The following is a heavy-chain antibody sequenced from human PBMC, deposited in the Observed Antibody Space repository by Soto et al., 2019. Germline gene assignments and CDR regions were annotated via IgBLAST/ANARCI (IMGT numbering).Heavy chain of an antibody. J-gene: IGHJ6*02. D-gene: IGHD3-22*01. Sequence: ASVKVSCKASGSTFVDNAILWLRQAPGQRLEWMGWINAGNGDTKYSQKFQGRVTITRDTSASTVYMVLSSPRAEDTAVYYCARGGLYFSDSSGYHPYALDVWGQGTTVTVSS. CDR1: GSTFVDNA. V-gene: IGHV1-3*01. CDR3: ARGGLYFSDSSGYHPYALDV. CDR2: INAGNGDT.